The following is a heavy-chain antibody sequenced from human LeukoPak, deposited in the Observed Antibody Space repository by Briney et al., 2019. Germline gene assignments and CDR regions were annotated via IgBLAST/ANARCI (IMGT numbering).Heavy chain of an antibody. V-gene: IGHV1-2*02. CDR3: ARGSLQLWHGGLVDY. J-gene: IGHJ4*02. CDR1: GYTFTGYY. Sequence: ASVKVSCNASGYTFTGYYMHWVRQAPGQGLEWMGWINPNSGGTNYAQKFQGRVTMTRDTSISTAYMELSRLRSDDTAVYYCARGSLQLWHGGLVDYWGQGTLVTVSS. CDR2: INPNSGGT. D-gene: IGHD5-18*01.